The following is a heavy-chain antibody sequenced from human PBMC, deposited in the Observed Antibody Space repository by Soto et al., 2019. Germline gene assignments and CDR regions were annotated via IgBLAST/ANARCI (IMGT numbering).Heavy chain of an antibody. CDR3: ARAQRRQLVSNDAFDI. V-gene: IGHV1-69*01. CDR2: IIPIFGTA. Sequence: QVPLVQSGAEVKKPGSSVKVSCKASGGTFSSYAISWVRQAPGQGLEWMGGIIPIFGTANYAQKFQGRVTITADESTSTAYMELSSLRSEDTAVYYCARAQRRQLVSNDAFDIWGQGTMVTVSS. CDR1: GGTFSSYA. D-gene: IGHD6-13*01. J-gene: IGHJ3*02.